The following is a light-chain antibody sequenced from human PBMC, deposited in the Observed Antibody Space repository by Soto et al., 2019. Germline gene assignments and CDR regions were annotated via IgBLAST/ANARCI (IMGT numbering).Light chain of an antibody. CDR3: SSYTSSSTV. J-gene: IGLJ1*01. Sequence: QSALTQPASVSGSPGQSITISCTGTSSDVAGYNYVSWYQQHPGKAPKLMIYEVSNRLSGVSNRFSGSKSGNTASLTISGLQAEDEADYYCSSYTSSSTVFGTGTKLTVL. CDR1: SSDVAGYNY. CDR2: EVS. V-gene: IGLV2-14*01.